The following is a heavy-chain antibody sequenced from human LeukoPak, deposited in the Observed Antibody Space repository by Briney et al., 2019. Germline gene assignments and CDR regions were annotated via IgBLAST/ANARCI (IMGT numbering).Heavy chain of an antibody. CDR1: GYTFTSYG. CDR3: AKDPRPDFWSGYSDY. J-gene: IGHJ4*02. D-gene: IGHD3-3*01. Sequence: ASVKVSCKASGYTFTSYGISWVRQAPGQGLEWMGWISAYNGNTNYAQKLQGRVTMTTDTSTSTAYMELRSLRSDDTAVYYCAKDPRPDFWSGYSDYWGQGTLVTVSS. V-gene: IGHV1-18*01. CDR2: ISAYNGNT.